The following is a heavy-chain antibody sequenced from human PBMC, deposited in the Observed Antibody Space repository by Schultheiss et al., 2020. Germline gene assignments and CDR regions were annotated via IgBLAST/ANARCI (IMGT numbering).Heavy chain of an antibody. V-gene: IGHV1-2*02. J-gene: IGHJ4*02. CDR3: ARVRATKHYDTNLGY. CDR2: INPNSGGT. Sequence: ASVKVSCKASGYTFTGYYMHWVRQAPGQGLEWMGWINPNSGGTNYAQKFQGRVTMTRDTSISTAYMELSRLRSDDTAVYYCARVRATKHYDTNLGYWGQGTLVNVSS. D-gene: IGHD3-9*01. CDR1: GYTFTGYY.